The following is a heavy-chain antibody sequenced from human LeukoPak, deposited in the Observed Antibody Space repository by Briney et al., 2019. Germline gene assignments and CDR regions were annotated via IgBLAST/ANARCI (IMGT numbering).Heavy chain of an antibody. CDR3: AKDMAPFFYGSGRDYFDY. CDR1: GFTFSSYG. V-gene: IGHV3-30*02. CDR2: MGNGGGNK. D-gene: IGHD3-10*01. J-gene: IGHJ4*02. Sequence: GGSLRLSCAASGFTFSSYGMHWVRQAPGKGLEWVAFMGNGGGNKYYADSVEGRFTISRDNSKNTLYLQMNSLRAEDTAVYYCAKDMAPFFYGSGRDYFDYWGQGTLVTVSS.